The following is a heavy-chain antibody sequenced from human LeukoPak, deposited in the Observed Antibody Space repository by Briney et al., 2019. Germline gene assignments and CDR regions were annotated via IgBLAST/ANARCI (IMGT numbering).Heavy chain of an antibody. CDR3: ARDQVGATVSPESPSDY. D-gene: IGHD1-26*01. J-gene: IGHJ4*02. CDR2: ISAYNGTT. CDR1: GYTFTSYG. Sequence: AAVKVSCKASGYTFTSYGSSWVRQAPGQVLEWMGWISAYNGTTKYAQRLQCRVPMTTDTSTSTASMALRSLRSDDTAVYYCARDQVGATVSPESPSDYWGQGTLVTVSS. V-gene: IGHV1-18*01.